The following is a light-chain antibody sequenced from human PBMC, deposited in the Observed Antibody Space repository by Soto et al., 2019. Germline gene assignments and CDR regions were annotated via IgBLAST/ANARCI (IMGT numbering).Light chain of an antibody. CDR1: SSNIEANP. V-gene: IGLV1-44*01. J-gene: IGLJ2*01. CDR3: EAWDDSLYGAV. CDR2: NND. Sequence: QSVLTQPPSASGTPGQRVTISCSGSSSNIEANPINWYQQLPGTAPKLLIYNNDQRPSGVPDRFSASKSVTSASLAISGLPSEDEADYYCEAWDDSLYGAVLGGGTKLTVL.